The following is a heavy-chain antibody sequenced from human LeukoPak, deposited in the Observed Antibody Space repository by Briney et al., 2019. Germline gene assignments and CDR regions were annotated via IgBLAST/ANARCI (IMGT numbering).Heavy chain of an antibody. Sequence: ASMKVSCKASGYTFTGYYLHWVRQAPGQGPEWVGWITPNNGVSNYAQKFQGRVTMSRDTSITTAYMELSRLRSDDTAVYYCATAGSSRAAFDIWGQGTMDTVSS. J-gene: IGHJ3*02. CDR3: ATAGSSRAAFDI. CDR2: ITPNNGVS. D-gene: IGHD3-10*01. CDR1: GYTFTGYY. V-gene: IGHV1-2*02.